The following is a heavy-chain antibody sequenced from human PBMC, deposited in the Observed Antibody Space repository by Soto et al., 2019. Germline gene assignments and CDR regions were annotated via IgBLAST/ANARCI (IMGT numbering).Heavy chain of an antibody. J-gene: IGHJ6*02. CDR1: GGSNSSYY. CDR2: INHSGST. CDR3: ASGRQLFYYGMDV. V-gene: IGHV4-34*01. D-gene: IGHD1-1*01. Sequence: SEPLSLPCTVSGGSNSSYYWGWIREPPGKGLEWIGEINHSGSTNYNPSLKSRVTISVDTSKNQFSLKLSSVTAADTAVYYCASGRQLFYYGMDVWGQGTTVTVSS.